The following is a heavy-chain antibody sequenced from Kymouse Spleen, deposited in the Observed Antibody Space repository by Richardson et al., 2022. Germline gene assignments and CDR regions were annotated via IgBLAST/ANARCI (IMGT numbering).Heavy chain of an antibody. Sequence: QVQLVESGGGVVQPGRSLRLSCAASGFTFSSYGMHWVRQAPGKGLEWVAVISYDGSNKYYADSVKGRFTISRDNSKNTLYLQMNSLRAEDTAVYYCAKEEQWPFDYWGQGTLVTVSS. V-gene: IGHV3-30*18. CDR1: GFTFSSYG. D-gene: IGHD6-19*01. CDR3: AKEEQWPFDY. CDR2: ISYDGSNK. J-gene: IGHJ4*02.